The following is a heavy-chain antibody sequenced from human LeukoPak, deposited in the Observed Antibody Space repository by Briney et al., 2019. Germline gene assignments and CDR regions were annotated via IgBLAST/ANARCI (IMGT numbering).Heavy chain of an antibody. Sequence: GGSLRLSCAASGFTLNMYDLRWVRQAPGKGLEWVALIRYDGSATYYADSVKGRFTISRDNSKNTLYLQLNSLRAEDTAVYYCARSHIAAAGTWNYWGQGTLVTVSS. CDR1: GFTLNMYD. V-gene: IGHV3-30*02. CDR3: ARSHIAAAGTWNY. CDR2: IRYDGSAT. J-gene: IGHJ4*02. D-gene: IGHD6-13*01.